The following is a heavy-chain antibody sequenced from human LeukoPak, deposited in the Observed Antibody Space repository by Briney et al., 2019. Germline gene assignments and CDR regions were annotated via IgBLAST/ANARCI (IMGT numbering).Heavy chain of an antibody. Sequence: PSETLSLTCTVSGGSISSSSYYWGWIRQPPGXGXXXIGSXYYSGSTYYNPSLKSRVTISVDTSKNQFSLKLSSVTAADTAVYYCAGIAAAGTGGYWGQGTLVTVSS. V-gene: IGHV4-39*01. CDR1: GGSISSSSYY. D-gene: IGHD6-13*01. CDR2: XYYSGST. J-gene: IGHJ4*02. CDR3: AGIAAAGTGGY.